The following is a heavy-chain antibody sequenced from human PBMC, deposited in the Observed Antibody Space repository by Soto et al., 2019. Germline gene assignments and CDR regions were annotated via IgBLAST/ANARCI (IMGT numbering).Heavy chain of an antibody. CDR2: IYHSGST. V-gene: IGHV4-30-2*01. CDR3: AGHAQGNYDFWSGYYSPDTHFDI. D-gene: IGHD3-3*01. Sequence: SETLSLTCAVSGGSISSGGYSWSWIRQPPGKGLEWIGYIYHSGSTNYNPSLKSRVTISVDRSKNQFSLKLSSVTAADTAVYYCAGHAQGNYDFWSGYYSPDTHFDIWGQGTMVTVSS. CDR1: GGSISSGGYS. J-gene: IGHJ3*02.